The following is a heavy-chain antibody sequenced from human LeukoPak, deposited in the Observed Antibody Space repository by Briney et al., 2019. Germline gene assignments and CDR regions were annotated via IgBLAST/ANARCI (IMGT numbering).Heavy chain of an antibody. J-gene: IGHJ4*02. V-gene: IGHV3-23*01. D-gene: IGHD5-12*01. CDR3: ARDPGSGYEEHFDY. CDR1: GFTFSNYA. Sequence: GGSLRLSCAASGFTFSNYAMSWVRQAPGKGLEWVSAINDSGGSTYYADSVKGRFTIFRDNSRNTLYLQMNSLRAEDTAVYYCARDPGSGYEEHFDYWGQGTLVTVSS. CDR2: INDSGGST.